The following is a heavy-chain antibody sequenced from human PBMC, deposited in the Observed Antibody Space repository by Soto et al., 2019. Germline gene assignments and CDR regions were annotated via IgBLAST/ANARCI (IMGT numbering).Heavy chain of an antibody. CDR1: GFTVSSNY. CDR3: ARVSEVDFWSGYHTPHFDY. D-gene: IGHD3-3*01. V-gene: IGHV3-53*01. CDR2: IYSGGST. J-gene: IGHJ4*02. Sequence: GGSLRLSCAASGFTVSSNYMSWVRQAPGKGLEWVSVIYSGGSTYYADSVKGRFTISRDNSKNTLYLQMNSLRAEDTAVYYCARVSEVDFWSGYHTPHFDYWGQGTLVTVSS.